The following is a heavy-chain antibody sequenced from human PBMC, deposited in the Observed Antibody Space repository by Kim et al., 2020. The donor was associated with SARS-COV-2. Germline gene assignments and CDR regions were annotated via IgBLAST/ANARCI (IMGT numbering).Heavy chain of an antibody. D-gene: IGHD2-21*01. Sequence: LQGRVTMTTDTSTSTAYMELRSLRSDDTAVYYCARDCAYCGGERWYFDLWGRGTLVTVSS. J-gene: IGHJ2*01. CDR3: ARDCAYCGGERWYFDL. V-gene: IGHV1-18*01.